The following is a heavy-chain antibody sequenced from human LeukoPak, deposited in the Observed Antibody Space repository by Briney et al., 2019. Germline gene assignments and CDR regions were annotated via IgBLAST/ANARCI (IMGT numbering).Heavy chain of an antibody. V-gene: IGHV1-8*01. CDR2: MNPNSGNT. CDR3: ARRNTAMVAGLDY. D-gene: IGHD5-18*01. J-gene: IGHJ4*02. CDR1: GYTFTTYD. Sequence: ASVKVSCKASGYTFTTYDINWVRQATGQGLEWMGWMNPNSGNTGYAQKFQGRVAMTRNTSISTAFMELSGLRSEDTAVYFCARRNTAMVAGLDYWGQGSLVTVSS.